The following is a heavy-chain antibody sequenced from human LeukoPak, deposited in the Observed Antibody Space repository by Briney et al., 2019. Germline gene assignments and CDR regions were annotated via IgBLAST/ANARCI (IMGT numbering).Heavy chain of an antibody. CDR1: GGSISSYY. CDR2: IYYSGST. CDR3: ARVPPALSGWEIYFDY. Sequence: PSETLSLTCTVSGGSISSYYWSWIRQPPAKGLEWIGYIYYSGSTNYNPSLKSRVTMSVDTSKNQFSLKLSSVTAADTAVYYCARVPPALSGWEIYFDYWGQGTLVTVSS. J-gene: IGHJ4*02. V-gene: IGHV4-59*12. D-gene: IGHD6-19*01.